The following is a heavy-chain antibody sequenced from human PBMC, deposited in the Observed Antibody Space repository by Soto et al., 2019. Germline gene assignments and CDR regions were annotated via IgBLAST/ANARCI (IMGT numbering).Heavy chain of an antibody. CDR1: GYTFTSYA. V-gene: IGHV1-3*01. J-gene: IGHJ4*02. D-gene: IGHD3-16*02. CDR3: ARILRLGELSLNY. Sequence: EASVKVSCKASGYTFTSYAMHWVRQAPGQRLEWMGWINAGNGNTKYSQKFQGRVTITRDTSASTAYMELSSLRSEDAAVYYCARILRLGELSLNYWGQGTLVTVSS. CDR2: INAGNGNT.